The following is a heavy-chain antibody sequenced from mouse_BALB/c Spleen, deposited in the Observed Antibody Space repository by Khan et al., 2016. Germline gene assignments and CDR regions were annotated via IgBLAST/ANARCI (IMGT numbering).Heavy chain of an antibody. CDR3: AREDYGNYGDYFDY. Sequence: EVELVESGGGLVKPGGSLKLSCAASGFTFSSYAMSWVRQTPEKRLEWVASISSGGSTYYPDSVKGRFTISRDNARNILNLQMSSLRFEDTAMYYCAREDYGNYGDYFDYWGQGTTLTVSS. CDR1: GFTFSSYA. D-gene: IGHD2-1*01. V-gene: IGHV5-6-5*01. CDR2: ISSGGST. J-gene: IGHJ2*01.